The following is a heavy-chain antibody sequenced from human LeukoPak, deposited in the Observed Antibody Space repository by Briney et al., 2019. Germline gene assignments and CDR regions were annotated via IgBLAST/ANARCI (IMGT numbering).Heavy chain of an antibody. V-gene: IGHV1-2*02. CDR2: INPNSGGT. Sequence: ASVKVSCKASGYSFTGYYIHWVRQAPGQGLEWMGWINPNSGGTNYAQQFQGRVTMTRDTSISTGYMELRSLRSDDTAVYYCARAHQGLYCSNGICTGHKYNIDVWGQGTTVTVSS. CDR1: GYSFTGYY. CDR3: ARAHQGLYCSNGICTGHKYNIDV. D-gene: IGHD2-8*01. J-gene: IGHJ6*02.